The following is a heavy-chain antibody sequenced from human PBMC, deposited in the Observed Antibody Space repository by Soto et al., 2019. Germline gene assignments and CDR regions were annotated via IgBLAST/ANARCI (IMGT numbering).Heavy chain of an antibody. CDR3: ARDRDVEMATILDY. Sequence: QVQLVQSGAEVKKPGSSVKVSCKASGGTFSSYTISWVRQAPGQGLEWMGRIIPILGIANYAQKFQGRVTITADKSTSTAYMELSSLRSEDTAVYYCARDRDVEMATILDYWGQGTLVTVSS. J-gene: IGHJ4*02. D-gene: IGHD5-12*01. V-gene: IGHV1-69*08. CDR1: GGTFSSYT. CDR2: IIPILGIA.